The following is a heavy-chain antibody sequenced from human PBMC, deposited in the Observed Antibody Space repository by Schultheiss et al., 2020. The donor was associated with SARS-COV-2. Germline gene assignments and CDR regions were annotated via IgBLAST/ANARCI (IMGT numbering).Heavy chain of an antibody. CDR3: AKDRGHIVVVTAPYDAFDI. CDR1: GFTFSSYS. V-gene: IGHV3-48*01. CDR2: ISSSSSTI. Sequence: GGSLRLPCAASGFTFSSYSMNWVRQAPGKGLEWVSSISSSSSTIYYADSVKGRFTISRDNSKNTLYLQMNSLRAEDTVVYYCAKDRGHIVVVTAPYDAFDIWGQGTMVTVSS. J-gene: IGHJ3*02. D-gene: IGHD2-21*02.